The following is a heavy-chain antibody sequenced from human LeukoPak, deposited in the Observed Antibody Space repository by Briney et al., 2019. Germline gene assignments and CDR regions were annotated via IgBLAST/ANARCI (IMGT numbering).Heavy chain of an antibody. J-gene: IGHJ4*02. Sequence: SSETLSLTCAVYGGSFSGYYWSWIRQPPGKGLEWIGSIYYSGSTYYNPSLKSRVTISVDTSKNQFSLKLSSVTAADTAVSYCVRQALQYSSSRIDYWGQGTLVTVSS. D-gene: IGHD6-13*01. CDR1: GGSFSGYY. CDR3: VRQALQYSSSRIDY. V-gene: IGHV4-34*01. CDR2: IYYSGST.